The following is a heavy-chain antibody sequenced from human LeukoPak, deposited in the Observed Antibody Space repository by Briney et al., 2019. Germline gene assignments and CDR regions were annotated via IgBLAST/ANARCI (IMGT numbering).Heavy chain of an antibody. J-gene: IGHJ4*02. D-gene: IGHD2-21*02. CDR1: GFTFSSYW. CDR3: ARSRRWGVVVTAMAIFDY. Sequence: PGGSLRLSCAASGFTFSSYWMSWVRQAPGKGLEWVANIKQDGSEKYYVDSVKGRFTISRDNAKNSLYLQMNSLRAEDTAVYYCARSRRWGVVVTAMAIFDYWGQGTLVTVSS. CDR2: IKQDGSEK. V-gene: IGHV3-7*01.